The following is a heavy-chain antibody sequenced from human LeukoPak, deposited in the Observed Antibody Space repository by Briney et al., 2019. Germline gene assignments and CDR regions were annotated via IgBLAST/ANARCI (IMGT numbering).Heavy chain of an antibody. D-gene: IGHD3-9*01. CDR1: GFTFSSYS. CDR3: ARGHYHMPV. V-gene: IGHV3-21*04. Sequence: GGSLRLSCAAPGFTFSSYSMNWVRQAPGKGLEWVSSISSSSSYIYYADSVKGRFTISRDNAKNSLYLQINSLRAEDTAVYYCARGHYHMPVWGQGTTVTVSS. J-gene: IGHJ6*02. CDR2: ISSSSSYI.